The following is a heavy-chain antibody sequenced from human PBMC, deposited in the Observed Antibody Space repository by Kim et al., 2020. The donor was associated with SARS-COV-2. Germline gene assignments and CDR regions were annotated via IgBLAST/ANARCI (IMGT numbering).Heavy chain of an antibody. Sequence: YNPSLKSRVTMSVDTSKNQFSLKVSAVAAADTAVYYCARREGGSNYFDYWGQGTLVTVSS. CDR3: ARREGGSNYFDY. D-gene: IGHD1-26*01. V-gene: IGHV4-59*08. J-gene: IGHJ4*02.